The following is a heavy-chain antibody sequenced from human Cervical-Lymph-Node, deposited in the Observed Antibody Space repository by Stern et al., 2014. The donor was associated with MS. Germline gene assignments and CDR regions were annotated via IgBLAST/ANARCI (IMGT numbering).Heavy chain of an antibody. CDR2: IYYSGST. J-gene: IGHJ3*02. CDR3: ARSSTVTPNAFDI. V-gene: IGHV4-30-2*01. Sequence: QLQLQESGSGLVKPSQTLSLTCAVSGGSISSGGYSWSWIRQPPGKGLEGIGYIYYSGSTYSNPFLKRRVTISVDRSKNQFSLKLSSVTAADTAVYYCARSSTVTPNAFDIWGQGTMVTVSS. CDR1: GGSISSGGYS. D-gene: IGHD4-17*01.